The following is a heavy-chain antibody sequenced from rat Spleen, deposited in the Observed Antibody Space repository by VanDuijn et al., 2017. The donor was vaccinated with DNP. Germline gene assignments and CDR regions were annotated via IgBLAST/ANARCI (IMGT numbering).Heavy chain of an antibody. CDR1: GFTFSDYN. CDR3: ARRDYYYDMDA. J-gene: IGHJ4*01. Sequence: EVQLVESGGGLVQPGRSLKLSCAASGFTFSDYNMAWVRQAPKKGLEWVATISYDGSSTYYRDSVKGRFTISRDNAKSTLYLQMDSLRSEDTATYYCARRDYYYDMDAWGQGTSVTVSS. D-gene: IGHD1-1*01. V-gene: IGHV5-7*01. CDR2: ISYDGSST.